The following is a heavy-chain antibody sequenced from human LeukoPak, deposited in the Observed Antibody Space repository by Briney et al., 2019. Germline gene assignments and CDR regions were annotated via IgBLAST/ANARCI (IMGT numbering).Heavy chain of an antibody. Sequence: SETLSLTCTVSGGSISSSSYYWGWIRQPPGKGLEWIGSIYYSGSTYYNPSLKSRVTISVDTSKNQFSLKLSSVTAADTAVYYCARHAGYYSFDYWGQGILVTVSS. CDR2: IYYSGST. CDR3: ARHAGYYSFDY. D-gene: IGHD3-9*01. CDR1: GGSISSSSYY. J-gene: IGHJ4*02. V-gene: IGHV4-39*01.